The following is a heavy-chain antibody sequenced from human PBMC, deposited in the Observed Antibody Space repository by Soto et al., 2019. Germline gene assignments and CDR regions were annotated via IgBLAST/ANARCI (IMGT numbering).Heavy chain of an antibody. CDR2: ISYDGSNK. D-gene: IGHD1-1*01. Sequence: QVQLVESGGGVVQPGRSLRLSCAASGFTFSSYAMHWVRQAPGKGLEGVAVISYDGSNKYYADSVKGRFTISRDNSKNTLYLQMNSLRAEDTAVYYCARERLSYNWNDFPNYSHRMDVWGQGTTVTVSS. J-gene: IGHJ6*02. V-gene: IGHV3-30-3*01. CDR1: GFTFSSYA. CDR3: ARERLSYNWNDFPNYSHRMDV.